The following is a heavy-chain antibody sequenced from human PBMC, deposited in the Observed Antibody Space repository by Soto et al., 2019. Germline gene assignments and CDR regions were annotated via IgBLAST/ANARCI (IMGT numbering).Heavy chain of an antibody. CDR1: GFTFSDYA. J-gene: IGHJ4*02. CDR2: VSHDGRNT. Sequence: VQLVESGGGVVQPGRSLRLSCAASGFTFSDYAMHWVRQAPGKGLEWVAVVSHDGRNTHYADSVKGRFTISRDSSKNTVPLEMTSLRAADTAVNSTGKGGRQRLVPSDFNYWGQGALVTVSS. V-gene: IGHV3-30*03. CDR3: GKGGRQRLVPSDFNY. D-gene: IGHD6-19*01.